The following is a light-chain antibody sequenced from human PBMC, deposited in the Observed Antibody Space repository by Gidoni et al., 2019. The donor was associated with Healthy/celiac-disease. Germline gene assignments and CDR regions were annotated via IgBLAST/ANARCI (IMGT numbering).Light chain of an antibody. CDR2: WAS. V-gene: IGKV4-1*01. CDR3: QQYYSTTLT. J-gene: IGKJ4*01. Sequence: DIVMTQSPDSLAVSLGERATINYKSSQSVLYSSNNTNYLAWYQQKPRQPPKLLIDWASTRESGVPDRFSGSGSGADFTLTISSLQAEDVAVYYCQQYYSTTLTFGGGTKVEIK. CDR1: QSVLYSSNNTNY.